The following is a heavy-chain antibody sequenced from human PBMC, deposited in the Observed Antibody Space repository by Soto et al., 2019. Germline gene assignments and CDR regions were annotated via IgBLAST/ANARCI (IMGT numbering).Heavy chain of an antibody. D-gene: IGHD3-10*01. J-gene: IGHJ4*02. CDR2: INPSGGST. V-gene: IGHV1-46*01. Sequence: ASVKVSCKASGYTFTSYYMHWVRQDPGQGLEWMGIINPSGGSTSYAQKFQGRVTMTRDTSKNTMYLQMTNLRPEDTALYYCASTQFMVIIARGNFWGQGTLVTVSS. CDR1: GYTFTSYY. CDR3: ASTQFMVIIARGNF.